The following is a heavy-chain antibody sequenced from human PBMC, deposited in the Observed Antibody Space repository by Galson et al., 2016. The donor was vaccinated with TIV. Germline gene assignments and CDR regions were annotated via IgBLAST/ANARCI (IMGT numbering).Heavy chain of an antibody. J-gene: IGHJ6*02. CDR3: TRERRFCGNNCYLSYYYGMYV. Sequence: SLRLSCAASALTVSDNYMTWVRQAPGKGLEWVAIMSSGGSLNYADFVRGRFTVSRDNSKNTLYLQMNRLRTDDTAIYYCTRERRFCGNNCYLSYYYGMYVWGQGTTVTVSS. CDR2: MSSGGSL. CDR1: ALTVSDNY. V-gene: IGHV3-66*02. D-gene: IGHD2-21*01.